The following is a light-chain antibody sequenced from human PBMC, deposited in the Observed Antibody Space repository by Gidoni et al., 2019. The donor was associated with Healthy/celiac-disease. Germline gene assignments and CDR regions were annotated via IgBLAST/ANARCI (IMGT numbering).Light chain of an antibody. V-gene: IGLV3-25*03. Sequence: SYELTQPPSVSVSTGQTARITCSGDALPKQYAYWYQRTPGQAPVLVIYKDSERPSGIPERFSGPSSGTTVTLTISGVQAEDEADYYCQSADSSGTYPVFGGGTKLTVL. CDR2: KDS. CDR1: ALPKQY. J-gene: IGLJ3*02. CDR3: QSADSSGTYPV.